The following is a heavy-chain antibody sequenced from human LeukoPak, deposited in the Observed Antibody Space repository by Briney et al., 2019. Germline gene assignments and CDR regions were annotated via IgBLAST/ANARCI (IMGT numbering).Heavy chain of an antibody. CDR1: GFTFSSYA. CDR3: ARKGTDYGGNWYFDL. Sequence: PGGSLRLSCAASGFTFSSYAMSWIRQPPGKGLEWIGEINHSGSTNYNPSLKSRVTISVDTSKNQFSLKLSSVTAADTAVYYCARKGTDYGGNWYFDLWGRGTLVTVSS. J-gene: IGHJ2*01. V-gene: IGHV4-34*01. D-gene: IGHD4-17*01. CDR2: INHSGST.